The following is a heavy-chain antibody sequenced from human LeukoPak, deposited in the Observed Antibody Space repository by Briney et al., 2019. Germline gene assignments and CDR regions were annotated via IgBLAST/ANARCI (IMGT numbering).Heavy chain of an antibody. D-gene: IGHD6-13*01. Sequence: SSPTLVKPTQTLTLTCTFSGFSLSTSGMCVSWIRQPPGKALEWLARIDWDDDKYYSTSLKTRPTISKYTSKNQVVLTMTNMDPVDTATYYCARIQAAACTPYFDYWGQGTLVTVPS. CDR1: GFSLSTSGMC. CDR2: IDWDDDK. V-gene: IGHV2-70*11. J-gene: IGHJ4*02. CDR3: ARIQAAACTPYFDY.